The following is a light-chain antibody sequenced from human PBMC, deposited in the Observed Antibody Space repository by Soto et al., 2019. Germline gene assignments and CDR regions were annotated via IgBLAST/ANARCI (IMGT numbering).Light chain of an antibody. J-gene: IGLJ1*01. CDR1: SSDVGGYNY. CDR3: SSYAGSRNV. CDR2: EVN. V-gene: IGLV2-8*01. Sequence: QSVLTQPPSASGSPGQPVAISCTGTSSDVGGYNYVSWYQQHPGKAPKLMTYEVNKRPSGVPDRFSGSKSGNTASLTVSGLQAEDEADYYCSSYAGSRNVFGTGTKVTVL.